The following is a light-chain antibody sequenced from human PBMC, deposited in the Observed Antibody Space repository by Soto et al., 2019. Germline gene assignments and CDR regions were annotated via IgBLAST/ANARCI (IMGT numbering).Light chain of an antibody. CDR2: GAS. J-gene: IGKJ1*01. CDR1: QTVSSS. V-gene: IGKV3-15*01. CDR3: QQYNGWPWT. Sequence: EIVLTQSPGTLSLSPGERATLSCRASQTVSSSSLAWYQQKPGQAPRLLIYGASTRATDIPARFSGSGSGTEFTLTITGLQSEDFAVYYCQQYNGWPWTFGLGTKVE.